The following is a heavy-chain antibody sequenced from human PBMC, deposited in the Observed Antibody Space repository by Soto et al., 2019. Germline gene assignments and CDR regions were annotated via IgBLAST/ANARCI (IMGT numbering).Heavy chain of an antibody. V-gene: IGHV5-10-1*01. CDR3: AVVRHIVVVPYAFDI. CDR2: IDPSDSYT. D-gene: IGHD2-21*01. Sequence: GASLKISCKGAGYSFTSYWISWVRQMPGKGLEWMGRIDPSDSYTNYSPSFQGHVTISADKSISTAYLQWSSLKASDTAMYYCAVVRHIVVVPYAFDIWGQGTMVTVSS. CDR1: GYSFTSYW. J-gene: IGHJ3*02.